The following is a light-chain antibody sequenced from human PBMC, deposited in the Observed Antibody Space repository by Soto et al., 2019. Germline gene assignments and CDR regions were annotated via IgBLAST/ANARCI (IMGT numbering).Light chain of an antibody. CDR2: KVS. CDR3: LQAPHSRPYT. V-gene: IGKV2-24*01. CDR1: QSLVHSDGNTY. Sequence: DIVLTQNPLSSPVTLGQPASISCRSSQSLVHSDGNTYLSWLHQRPGQPPRLLIYKVSNRFSGVPDRFSGSWAGTDFTLKISRVEAEDVGVYYCLQAPHSRPYTFGQGTKLEIK. J-gene: IGKJ2*01.